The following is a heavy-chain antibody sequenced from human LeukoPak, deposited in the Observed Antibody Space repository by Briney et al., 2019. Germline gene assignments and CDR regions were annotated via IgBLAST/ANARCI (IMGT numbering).Heavy chain of an antibody. J-gene: IGHJ4*02. V-gene: IGHV4-4*07. CDR2: IYSSGST. D-gene: IGHD1-7*01. CDR1: GESINSFY. CDR3: GRRSRSTWNYRRGDY. Sequence: PSETLSLTCTVSGESINSFYWSWIRQPAGKGLEWIGRIYSSGSTNYSPSLKSRVTMSVDTSKNQFSLKLSSVTAADTAVYYCGRRSRSTWNYRRGDYWGQGTLVTVSS.